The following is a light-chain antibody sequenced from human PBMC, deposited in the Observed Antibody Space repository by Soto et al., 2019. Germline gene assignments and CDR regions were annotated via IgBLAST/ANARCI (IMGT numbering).Light chain of an antibody. CDR1: SSDIGAYDY. CDR2: EVN. Sequence: QCALTQPASLSGSPGQSITVCCTGTSSDIGAYDYVSWFQQHPGKAPKLMISEVNTRPSAVSNRFSGSKSGNTAYLTISGLQVEDEGEYFCFSFTTTRTHVFGTGTKVTVL. CDR3: FSFTTTRTHV. J-gene: IGLJ1*01. V-gene: IGLV2-14*01.